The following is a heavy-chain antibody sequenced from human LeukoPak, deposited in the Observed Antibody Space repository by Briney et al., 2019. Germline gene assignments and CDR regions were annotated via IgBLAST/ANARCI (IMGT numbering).Heavy chain of an antibody. CDR3: ARDGGYSSSQTYYYYGMDV. J-gene: IGHJ6*02. D-gene: IGHD6-13*01. Sequence: PGGSLRLSCAASGFTFSSSWMYWVRHAPGKGLVWVSRINSDESITTYADSVKGRFTISRDNSKNTLYLQMNSLRAEDTAVYYCARDGGYSSSQTYYYYGMDVWGQGTTVTVSS. V-gene: IGHV3-74*01. CDR1: GFTFSSSW. CDR2: INSDESIT.